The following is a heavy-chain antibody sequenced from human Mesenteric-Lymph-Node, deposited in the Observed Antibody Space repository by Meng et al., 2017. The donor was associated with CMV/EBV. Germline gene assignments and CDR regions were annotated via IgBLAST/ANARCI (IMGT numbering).Heavy chain of an antibody. D-gene: IGHD3-9*01. Sequence: GSLRLSCTVSGASLSTSSYYWGWIRQPPGEGLEWIGTIYYAASYYTPSLKSRVTMSIDTSTNQFSLKLSSVTAADSAVYYCARATVEGTFDILTVSFDYWGQGMLVTVSS. CDR1: GASLSTSSYY. V-gene: IGHV4-39*07. CDR2: IYYAAS. J-gene: IGHJ4*02. CDR3: ARATVEGTFDILTVSFDY.